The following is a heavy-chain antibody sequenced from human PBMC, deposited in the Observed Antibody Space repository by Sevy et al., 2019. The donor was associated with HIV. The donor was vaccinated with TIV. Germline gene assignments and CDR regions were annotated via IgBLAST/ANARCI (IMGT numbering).Heavy chain of an antibody. J-gene: IGHJ4*02. V-gene: IGHV4-39*01. D-gene: IGHD4-17*01. CDR1: GGSISSSIYY. CDR3: ARLLRNYGDYEGYYFDY. CDR2: IYYSGST. Sequence: SETLSLTCTVSGGSISSSIYYWGWIRQPPGKGLEWSGSIYYSGSTYYNPSLKSRVTISVDTSKNQFSLKLSSVTAADTAVYYCARLLRNYGDYEGYYFDYWGQGTLVTVSS.